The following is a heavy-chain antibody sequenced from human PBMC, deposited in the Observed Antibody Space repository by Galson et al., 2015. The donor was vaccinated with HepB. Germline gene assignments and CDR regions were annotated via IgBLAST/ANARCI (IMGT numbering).Heavy chain of an antibody. CDR1: GFTYNTYA. CDR3: AKDKDPFMVTFGGIMNY. J-gene: IGHJ4*02. CDR2: ISGSAQST. V-gene: IGHV3-23*01. D-gene: IGHD3-16*01. Sequence: SLRLSCAASGFTYNTYAMAWVRQSPGKGLEWVSSISGSAQSTDYADSVKGRFIISRDNSKNTVYLQMDSLRPEDTAFYYCAKDKDPFMVTFGGIMNYWGQGTLVTVSS.